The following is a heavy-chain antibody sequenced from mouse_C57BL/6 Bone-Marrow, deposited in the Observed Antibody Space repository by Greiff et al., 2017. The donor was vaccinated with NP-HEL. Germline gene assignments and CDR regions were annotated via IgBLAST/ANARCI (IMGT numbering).Heavy chain of an antibody. Sequence: EVQRVESGGGLVKPGGSLKLSCAASGFTFSSYTMSWVRQTPEKRLEWVATISGGGGNTYYPDSVKGRFTISRDNAKNTLYLQMSSLRSEDTALYYCARPYYYGSSYGFAYWGQGTLVTVSA. D-gene: IGHD1-1*01. CDR2: ISGGGGNT. CDR1: GFTFSSYT. V-gene: IGHV5-9*01. J-gene: IGHJ3*01. CDR3: ARPYYYGSSYGFAY.